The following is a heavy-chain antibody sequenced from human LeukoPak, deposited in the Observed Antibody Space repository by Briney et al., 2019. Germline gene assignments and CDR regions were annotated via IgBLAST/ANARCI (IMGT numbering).Heavy chain of an antibody. CDR3: ARDARNFGHPTGNFDY. D-gene: IGHD1-7*01. CDR2: ISYDGSNK. CDR1: GFTFSSYA. Sequence: GGSLRLSCAASGFTFSSYAMHWVRQAPGKGLEWVAVISYDGSNKYYADSVKGRFTISRDNSKNTLYLQMNSLRAEDTAVYYCARDARNFGHPTGNFDYWGQGTLVTVSS. V-gene: IGHV3-30-3*01. J-gene: IGHJ4*02.